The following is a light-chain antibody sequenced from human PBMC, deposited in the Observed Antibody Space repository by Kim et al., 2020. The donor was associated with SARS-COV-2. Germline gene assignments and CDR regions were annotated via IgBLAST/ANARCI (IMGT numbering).Light chain of an antibody. Sequence: VTISCTGSSSNIGAGSDVHWYQQLPGTAPKLLSYGNSNRPSGVPDRFSGSKSGTSASLAITGLQAEDEADYYCQSYDSSLRGSKVFGGGTQLTVL. CDR3: QSYDSSLRGSKV. CDR1: SSNIGAGSD. J-gene: IGLJ3*02. CDR2: GNS. V-gene: IGLV1-40*01.